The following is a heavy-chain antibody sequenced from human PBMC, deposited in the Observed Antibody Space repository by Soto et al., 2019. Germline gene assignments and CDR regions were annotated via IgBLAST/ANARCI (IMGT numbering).Heavy chain of an antibody. V-gene: IGHV1-18*01. D-gene: IGHD1-26*01. Sequence: QVQLVQSGAEVKKPGASVKVSCKASGYTFTSYGISWVRQAPGQGLEWMGWISAYNGNTNYAQKLHGRVTMTTDTSTSTAYMELRSLTSDDTAVDYCSRDWKEKVGTTFYYCGQGTLVAVSS. J-gene: IGHJ4*02. CDR2: ISAYNGNT. CDR3: SRDWKEKVGTTFYY. CDR1: GYTFTSYG.